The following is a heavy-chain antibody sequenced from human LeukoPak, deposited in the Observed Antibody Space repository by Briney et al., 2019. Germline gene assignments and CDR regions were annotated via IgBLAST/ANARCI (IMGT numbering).Heavy chain of an antibody. Sequence: GGSLRLSCAASGFTFSSYAMTWVRQAPGKGLEWVSGISGSGGVTNYADSVKGRFAISRDNSRNTVYLQMKSLSAKDTAEYYCAKGVHVAAVGYYFDSWGQGTLVTVSS. V-gene: IGHV3-23*01. CDR1: GFTFSSYA. D-gene: IGHD2-15*01. J-gene: IGHJ4*02. CDR3: AKGVHVAAVGYYFDS. CDR2: ISGSGGVT.